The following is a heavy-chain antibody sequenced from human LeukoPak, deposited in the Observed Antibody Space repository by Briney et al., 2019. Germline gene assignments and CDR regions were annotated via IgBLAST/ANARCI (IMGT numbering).Heavy chain of an antibody. J-gene: IGHJ4*02. CDR1: GGSISSSSYY. Sequence: SETLSLTCTVSGGSISSSSYYWGWIRQPPGKGLEWIGSIYYSGSTYYNPSLKSRVTISVDTSKNQFSLKLSSVTAADTAVYYCARSDSGSYEPAGGFDYWGQGTLVTVSS. V-gene: IGHV4-39*07. D-gene: IGHD3-10*01. CDR2: IYYSGST. CDR3: ARSDSGSYEPAGGFDY.